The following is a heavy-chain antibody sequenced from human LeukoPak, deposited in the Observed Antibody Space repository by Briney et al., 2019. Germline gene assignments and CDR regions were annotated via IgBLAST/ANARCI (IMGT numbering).Heavy chain of an antibody. CDR1: GFTFSSHW. V-gene: IGHV3-23*01. D-gene: IGHD6-19*01. J-gene: IGHJ4*02. CDR3: AKNSWKAVAGTHFDY. CDR2: ISGSGSST. Sequence: GGSLRLSCAASGFTFSSHWMTWVRQAPGKGLEWVSGISGSGSSTYYADSVKGRFTISRDNSKNTLYVQMSSLRAEDTAIYYCAKNSWKAVAGTHFDYWGQGTLVTVSS.